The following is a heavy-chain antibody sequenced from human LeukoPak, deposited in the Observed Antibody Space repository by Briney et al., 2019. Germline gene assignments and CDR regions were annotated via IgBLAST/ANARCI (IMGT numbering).Heavy chain of an antibody. CDR3: ARGTSSGWYPNWFDP. CDR1: GGSFSGYY. V-gene: IGHV4-34*01. D-gene: IGHD6-19*01. CDR2: INHSGST. Sequence: SETLSLTCAVYGGSFSGYYWSWIRQPPGKGLEWIGEINHSGSTNYNPSLKSRVTISVDTSKNQFSLKLSSVTAADAAVYYCARGTSSGWYPNWFDPWGQGTLVTVSS. J-gene: IGHJ5*02.